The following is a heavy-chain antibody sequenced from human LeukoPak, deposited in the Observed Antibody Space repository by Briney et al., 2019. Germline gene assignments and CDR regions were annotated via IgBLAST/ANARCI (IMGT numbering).Heavy chain of an antibody. CDR3: ARHRYSGSYYWFDP. CDR1: GDSISSSSYY. Sequence: SETLSLTCTVSGDSISSSSYYWGWIRQPPGKRLEWIANIYYSGNTYYNPSLESRVTISVDTSKNQFSLNVSSVTAADTAVYYCARHRYSGSYYWFDPWGQGTLVTVSS. J-gene: IGHJ5*02. D-gene: IGHD1-26*01. CDR2: IYYSGNT. V-gene: IGHV4-39*01.